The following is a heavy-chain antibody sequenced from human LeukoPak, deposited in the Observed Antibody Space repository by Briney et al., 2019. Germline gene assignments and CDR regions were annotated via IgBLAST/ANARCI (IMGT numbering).Heavy chain of an antibody. D-gene: IGHD3-22*01. Sequence: PSETLSLTCTVSGGSISSYYWSWIRQPPGKGLEWIGYIYYSGSTNYNPSLKSRVTISVDTSKNQFSLKLSSVTAADTAVYYCASPRSYYDSSGYYISWGQGTLVTVSS. CDR3: ASPRSYYDSSGYYIS. J-gene: IGHJ5*02. CDR2: IYYSGST. CDR1: GGSISSYY. V-gene: IGHV4-59*01.